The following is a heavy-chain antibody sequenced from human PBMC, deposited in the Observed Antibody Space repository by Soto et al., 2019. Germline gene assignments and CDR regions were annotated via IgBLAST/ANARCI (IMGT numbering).Heavy chain of an antibody. CDR3: ARDPYGSGTASYSDYYLDQ. J-gene: IGHJ4*02. Sequence: GGSLRLSCAASGFTFSTYSMNWVRQAPGKGLEWVSSISGNNAYIYYIDSVKGRFSISRDNTKNSLYLQMNSLRAEDTAVYYCARDPYGSGTASYSDYYLDQWGQGTLVTVSS. CDR2: ISGNNAYI. V-gene: IGHV3-21*01. D-gene: IGHD3-10*01. CDR1: GFTFSTYS.